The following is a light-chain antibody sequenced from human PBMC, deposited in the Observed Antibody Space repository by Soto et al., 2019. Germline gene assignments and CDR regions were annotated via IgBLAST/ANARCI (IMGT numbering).Light chain of an antibody. CDR2: AAS. Sequence: DIQMTQSPSSLSASVGDRVTITCRASQTISSYLNWYQQKPGKAPKLLISAASSLQSGVPSRFSGSGSGTEFTLTISSLQPEDFATYYCQQSYNSPRTFGQGTKVDIK. CDR1: QTISSY. CDR3: QQSYNSPRT. J-gene: IGKJ1*01. V-gene: IGKV1-39*01.